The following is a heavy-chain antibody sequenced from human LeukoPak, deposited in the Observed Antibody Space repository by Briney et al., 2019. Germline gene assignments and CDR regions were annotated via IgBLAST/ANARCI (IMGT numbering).Heavy chain of an antibody. CDR2: ISYDGSNK. CDR1: GFTFSSYA. Sequence: PGGSLRLSCAASGFTFSSYAMHWVRQAPGKGLEWVAVISYDGSNKYCADSVKGRFTISRDNSKNTLYLQMNSLRAEDTAVYYCARELDYWGQGTLVTVSS. J-gene: IGHJ4*02. V-gene: IGHV3-30*04. CDR3: ARELDY.